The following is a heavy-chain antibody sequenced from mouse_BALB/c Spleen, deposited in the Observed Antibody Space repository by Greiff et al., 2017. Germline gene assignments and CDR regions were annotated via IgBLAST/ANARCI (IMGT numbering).Heavy chain of an antibody. Sequence: EVQGVESGGGLVQPGGSRKLSCAASGFTFSSFGMHWVRQAPEKGLEWVAYISSGSSTIYYADTVKGRFTISRDNPKNTLFLQMTSLRSEDTAMYYCARWPYDYAMDYWGQGTSVTVSS. CDR3: ARWPYDYAMDY. CDR1: GFTFSSFG. CDR2: ISSGSSTI. D-gene: IGHD2-3*01. J-gene: IGHJ4*01. V-gene: IGHV5-17*02.